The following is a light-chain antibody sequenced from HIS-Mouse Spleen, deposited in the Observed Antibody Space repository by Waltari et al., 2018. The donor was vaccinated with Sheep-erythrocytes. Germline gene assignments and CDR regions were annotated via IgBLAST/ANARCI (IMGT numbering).Light chain of an antibody. J-gene: IGLJ3*02. V-gene: IGLV2-23*01. CDR1: SSAVGSYNL. CDR3: CSYAGSSTPWV. Sequence: QSALTQPAPVSGSPGQSLTISCTGTSSAVGSYNLFSWYQQHPGKAPKLMIYEGSKRPSGVSNRFSGSKSGNTASLTISGLQAEDEADYYCCSYAGSSTPWVFGGGTKLTVL. CDR2: EGS.